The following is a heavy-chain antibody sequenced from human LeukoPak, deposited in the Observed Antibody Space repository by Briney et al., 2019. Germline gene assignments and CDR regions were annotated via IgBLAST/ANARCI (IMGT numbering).Heavy chain of an antibody. J-gene: IGHJ3*02. V-gene: IGHV1-46*01. D-gene: IGHD2-2*01. Sequence: ASVRVSCKASGYTFTSYGISWVRQAPGQGLEWMGIINSSGGSTTYAQKFQGRVTMTRDTSTSTVYMELRSLRSEDTAVYYCASWGTMGHIVVVPAAEFSAFDIWGQGTMVTVSS. CDR1: GYTFTSYG. CDR3: ASWGTMGHIVVVPAAEFSAFDI. CDR2: INSSGGST.